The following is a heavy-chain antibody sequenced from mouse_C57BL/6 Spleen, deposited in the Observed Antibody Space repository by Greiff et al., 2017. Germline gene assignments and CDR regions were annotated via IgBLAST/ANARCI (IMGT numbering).Heavy chain of an antibody. CDR1: GYTFTSYW. V-gene: IGHV1-72*01. D-gene: IGHD1-1*01. CDR2: IDPNSGGT. Sequence: QVQLQQSGAELVKPGASVKLSCKASGYTFTSYWMHWVKQRPGRGLEWIGRIDPNSGGTKYNEKFKSKATLTVDKPSSTAYMQLSSLTSEDSAVYYCARSPITTVVDPGYCDYWGQGTTLTVSS. J-gene: IGHJ2*01. CDR3: ARSPITTVVDPGYCDY.